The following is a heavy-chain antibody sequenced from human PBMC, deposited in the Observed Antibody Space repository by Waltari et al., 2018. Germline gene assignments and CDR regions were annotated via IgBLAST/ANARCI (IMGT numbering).Heavy chain of an antibody. CDR3: ARGVVVVAAWFDP. CDR2: VYYRWIT. J-gene: IGHJ5*02. CDR1: GGSISSHY. Sequence: QVQLQESGPGLVKPSETLSLTCTVSGGSISSHYWSWIRQPPGKGLEWIGYVYYRWITNYNPALKRRVTISVDTSKNQFSLELSAVTAADTAVYYWARGVVVVAAWFDPWGQGTLVTVSS. V-gene: IGHV4-59*11. D-gene: IGHD2-15*01.